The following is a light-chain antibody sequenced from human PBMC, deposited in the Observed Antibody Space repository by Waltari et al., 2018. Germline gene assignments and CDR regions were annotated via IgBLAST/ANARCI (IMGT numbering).Light chain of an antibody. V-gene: IGLV2-14*01. CDR2: DVS. CDR3: SSYTSSSTWV. J-gene: IGLJ3*02. CDR1: SSDVGGYNY. Sequence: QSALTQPASVSGSPGQSLTISCTGTSSDVGGYNYVSWYQQHPGKAPKFMIYDVSKRPSGVSNRFSGSKSGNTASLTISGLQAEDEADYYCSSYTSSSTWVFGGGTKLTVL.